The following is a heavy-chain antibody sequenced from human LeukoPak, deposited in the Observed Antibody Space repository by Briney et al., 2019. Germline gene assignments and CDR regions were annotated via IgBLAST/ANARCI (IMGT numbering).Heavy chain of an antibody. Sequence: ASVKVSCKASGGTFSSYAISWVRQAPGRGLEWMGRIIPILGIANYAQKFQGRVTITADKSTSTAYMELSSLRSEDTAVYYCARSYDILTGPGYWGQGTLVTVSS. D-gene: IGHD3-9*01. CDR3: ARSYDILTGPGY. CDR2: IIPILGIA. CDR1: GGTFSSYA. J-gene: IGHJ4*02. V-gene: IGHV1-69*04.